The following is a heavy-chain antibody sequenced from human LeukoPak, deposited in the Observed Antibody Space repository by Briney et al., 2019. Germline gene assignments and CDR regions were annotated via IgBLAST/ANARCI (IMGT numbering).Heavy chain of an antibody. CDR2: TTWDDDK. J-gene: IGHJ4*02. D-gene: IGHD5-18*01. Sequence: SLPGLVKPTQPLTLSCTFSGFSLSTPGMCVSCIRQPPSTPLVSLAHTTWDDDKYYSTSLKTRPTTSRNSSKTHVVLKMHNIVPVDTATYYCARIGYGAANSATHFVYWEEGALVTVSS. V-gene: IGHV2-70*01. CDR3: ARIGYGAANSATHFVY. CDR1: GFSLSTPGMC.